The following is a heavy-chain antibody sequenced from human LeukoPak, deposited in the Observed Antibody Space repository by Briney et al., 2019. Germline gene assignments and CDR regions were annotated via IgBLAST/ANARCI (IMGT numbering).Heavy chain of an antibody. CDR3: AKEQQWLQFDY. J-gene: IGHJ4*02. D-gene: IGHD6-19*01. CDR2: ISGSGGST. CDR1: GFTFSTYA. Sequence: GGSLRLSCAASGFTFSTYAMSWVRQAPGKGLEWVSGISGSGGSTYYADSVKGRFTISRDNSENTLYLQMNSLRAEDTAVYYCAKEQQWLQFDYWGQGTLVTVSS. V-gene: IGHV3-23*01.